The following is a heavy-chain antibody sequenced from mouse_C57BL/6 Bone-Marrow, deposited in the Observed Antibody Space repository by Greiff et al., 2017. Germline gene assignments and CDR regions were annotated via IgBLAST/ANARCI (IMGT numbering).Heavy chain of an antibody. Sequence: QVQLQQSGAELMKPGASVKLSCKATGYTFTGYWIEWVKQRPGHGLEWIGEILPGSGSTNYNQKFKGKSTLTVDKSSSTAYMQLSSLTSEDSAVYYCARGDRYFDVWGTGTTVTVSS. V-gene: IGHV1-9*01. CDR1: GYTFTGYW. J-gene: IGHJ1*03. CDR3: ARGDRYFDV. CDR2: ILPGSGST.